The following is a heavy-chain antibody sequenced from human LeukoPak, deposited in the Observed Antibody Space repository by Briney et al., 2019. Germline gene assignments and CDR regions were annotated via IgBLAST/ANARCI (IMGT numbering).Heavy chain of an antibody. CDR1: GGSISSSSYY. CDR3: ARSAYYYDSSGYPSPYYFDY. J-gene: IGHJ4*02. V-gene: IGHV4-39*01. Sequence: SETLSLTCTVSGGSISSSSYYWGWIRQPPGKGPEWIGSIYYSGSTYYNPSLKSRVTISVDTSKNKFSLKLSSVTAADTAVYYCARSAYYYDSSGYPSPYYFDYWGQGTLVTVSS. CDR2: IYYSGST. D-gene: IGHD3-22*01.